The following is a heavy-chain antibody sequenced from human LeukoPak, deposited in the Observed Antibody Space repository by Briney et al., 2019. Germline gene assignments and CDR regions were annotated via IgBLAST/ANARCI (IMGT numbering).Heavy chain of an antibody. V-gene: IGHV3-11*04. J-gene: IGHJ6*03. CDR2: ISTSGTNI. Sequence: GSLRLSCAASAFTFSDYYMSWIRQAPGKGLEWVSYISTSGTNIYYADSVRGRFTISRDNAKNSLYLQMNSLRAEDTAVYYCARALKPLYYYYMDVWGKGTTVTVSS. CDR3: ARALKPLYYYYMDV. CDR1: AFTFSDYY.